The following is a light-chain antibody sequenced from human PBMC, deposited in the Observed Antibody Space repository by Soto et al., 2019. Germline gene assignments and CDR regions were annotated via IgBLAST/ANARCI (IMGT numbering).Light chain of an antibody. CDR1: QSVCNRF. V-gene: IGKV3-20*01. J-gene: IGKJ1*01. CDR3: QHYGTTPRT. Sequence: EIELTQSPASLSASLGDRVTISCRASQSVCNRFLACHQKQPGKSPSLLIYGASTRATGTPYRFSGRWSGTDFTLTVSRLQPEDFAVYYCQHYGTTPRTFGQGTKVEIK. CDR2: GAS.